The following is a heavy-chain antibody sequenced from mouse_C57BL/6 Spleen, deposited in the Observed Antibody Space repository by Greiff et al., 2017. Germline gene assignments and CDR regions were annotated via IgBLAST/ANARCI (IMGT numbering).Heavy chain of an antibody. CDR1: GYAFSSSW. J-gene: IGHJ4*01. V-gene: IGHV1-82*01. D-gene: IGHD2-5*01. CDR3: ARDSNYGWAMDY. Sequence: QVQLQQSGPELVKPGASVKISCKASGYAFSSSWMNWVKQRPGKGLEWIGRIYPGDGDTNYNGKFKGKATLTADKSYSTAYVQLSSLTSEDSAVDFCARDSNYGWAMDYWGQGTSVTVSS. CDR2: IYPGDGDT.